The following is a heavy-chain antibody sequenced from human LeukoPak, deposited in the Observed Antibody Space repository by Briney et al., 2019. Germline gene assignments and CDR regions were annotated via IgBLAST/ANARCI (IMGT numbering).Heavy chain of an antibody. CDR1: GFTFSSYS. D-gene: IGHD3-22*01. V-gene: IGHV3-21*01. J-gene: IGHJ3*02. CDR2: ISSSSSYI. Sequence: PGGSLGLSCAASGFTFSSYSMNWVRQAPGKGLEWVSSISSSSSYIYYADSVKGRFTISRDNAKNSLYLQMNSLRAEDTAVYYCARDTTRGYYDSSGYRNDAFDIWGQGTLVTVSS. CDR3: ARDTTRGYYDSSGYRNDAFDI.